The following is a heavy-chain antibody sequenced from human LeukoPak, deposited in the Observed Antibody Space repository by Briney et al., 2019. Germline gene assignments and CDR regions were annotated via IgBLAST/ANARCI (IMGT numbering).Heavy chain of an antibody. V-gene: IGHV1-2*02. J-gene: IGHJ4*02. CDR1: GYTFTGYY. Sequence: ASVKVSCKASGYTFTGYYMHWVRQAPGQGLEWMGWINPNSGGTNYAQKFQGRVTMTRDTSISTAYMELSRLRSDDTAVYYCARERARSRGWHRLDYWGQGTLVTVSS. CDR2: INPNSGGT. D-gene: IGHD6-19*01. CDR3: ARERARSRGWHRLDY.